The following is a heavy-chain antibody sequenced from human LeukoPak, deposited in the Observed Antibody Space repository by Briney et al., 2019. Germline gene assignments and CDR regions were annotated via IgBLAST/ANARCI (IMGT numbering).Heavy chain of an antibody. CDR2: VLGSDGST. Sequence: GGSLRLSCAASGFTFSSYAVSWVRQAPGKGLEWVSAVLGSDGSTYYADSVKGRFTISRDNSKNTLYLQMSSLRAEDTALYYCAKHYYFGSGRAFDIWGQGTMVTVSS. D-gene: IGHD3-10*01. V-gene: IGHV3-23*01. J-gene: IGHJ3*02. CDR3: AKHYYFGSGRAFDI. CDR1: GFTFSSYA.